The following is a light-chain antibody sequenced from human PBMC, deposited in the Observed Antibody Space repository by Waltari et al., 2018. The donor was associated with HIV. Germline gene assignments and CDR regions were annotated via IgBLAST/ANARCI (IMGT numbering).Light chain of an antibody. J-gene: IGLJ3*02. V-gene: IGLV4-69*01. CDR1: SDHNTYA. CDR2: LNSDGSH. CDR3: CSYGGSSNWV. Sequence: QLMVTQSPSASASLGASVKLTCTLTSDHNTYAIAWHQQQPDKGPRYLMKLNSDGSHNKGDGIPDRFSGSSAGTERYLTISSLQSEDEADYYCCSYGGSSNWVFGGGTKLTVL.